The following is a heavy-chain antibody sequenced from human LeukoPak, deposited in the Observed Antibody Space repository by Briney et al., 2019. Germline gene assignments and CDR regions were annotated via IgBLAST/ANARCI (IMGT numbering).Heavy chain of an antibody. D-gene: IGHD6-19*01. V-gene: IGHV1-24*01. CDR1: GYTLTELS. J-gene: IGHJ4*02. CDR2: VDSDDGER. CDR3: ATEVGSRYFEY. Sequence: ASVKVSCKGSGYTLTELSMHWVRQAPGKGPEWMGGVDSDDGERLYAQKFQGRVTMTEDTSTDTAYMELSSLRSDDTAVYFCATEVGSRYFEYWGQGALVTVSS.